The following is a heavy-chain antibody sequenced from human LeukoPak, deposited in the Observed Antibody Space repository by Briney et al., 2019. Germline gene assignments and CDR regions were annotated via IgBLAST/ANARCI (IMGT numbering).Heavy chain of an antibody. Sequence: SETLSLTCTVSGGSISSGGYYWSWIRQHPGKGLEWIGYVYYSGSTYYNPSLKSRLTISLDTSKNQFSLKLSSVTAADTAVYYCARGGVDSSSSGGDYYYYTDVWGKGTTVTVSS. CDR1: GGSISSGGYY. CDR3: ARGGVDSSSSGGDYYYYTDV. D-gene: IGHD6-6*01. V-gene: IGHV4-31*03. J-gene: IGHJ6*03. CDR2: VYYSGST.